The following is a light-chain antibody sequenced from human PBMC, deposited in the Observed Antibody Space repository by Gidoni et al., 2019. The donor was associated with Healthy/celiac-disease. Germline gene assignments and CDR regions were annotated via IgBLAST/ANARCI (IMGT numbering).Light chain of an antibody. CDR2: GAS. CDR1: QSVSSN. Sequence: EIVMTQSPATLPVSPGERATRSCRASQSVSSNLAWYQQKPGQAPRLLIYGASTRVTGIPARFSGSGSGTEFTLTISSLQSEDFAVYHCQQYNNWPVSFXQXTKLEIK. CDR3: QQYNNWPVS. V-gene: IGKV3-15*01. J-gene: IGKJ2*03.